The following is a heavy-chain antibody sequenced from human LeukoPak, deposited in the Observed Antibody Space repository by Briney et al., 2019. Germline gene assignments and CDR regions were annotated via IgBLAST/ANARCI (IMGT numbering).Heavy chain of an antibody. CDR1: GFTFSTYS. V-gene: IGHV3-30*04. J-gene: IGHJ4*02. Sequence: GGSLRLSCAATGFTFSTYSMHWVRQAPGKGLEWVANILYDGSHEFYADSVKGRFTISRDNSKNTLYLQINSLRTEDTAVYFCAKEGRWLDSWGQGTLVTVSS. D-gene: IGHD4-23*01. CDR3: AKEGRWLDS. CDR2: ILYDGSHE.